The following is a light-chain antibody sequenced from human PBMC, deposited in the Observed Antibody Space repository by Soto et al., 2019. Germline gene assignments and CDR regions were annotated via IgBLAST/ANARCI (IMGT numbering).Light chain of an antibody. CDR3: QQRSNWPPIT. CDR1: QSVSSY. Sequence: IGLTQSTATLSLSPGERAPLSCRASQSVSSYLAWYQQKPGQAPRLLIYDASNRATGIPARFSGSGSGTDFTLTISSLEPEDFAVYYCQQRSNWPPITFGQGRLLAI. V-gene: IGKV3-11*01. J-gene: IGKJ5*01. CDR2: DAS.